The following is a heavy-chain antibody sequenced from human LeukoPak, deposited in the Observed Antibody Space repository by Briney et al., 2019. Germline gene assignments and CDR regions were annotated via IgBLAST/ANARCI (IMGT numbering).Heavy chain of an antibody. J-gene: IGHJ3*02. Sequence: PSETLSLTCTVSGGSISSYYWSWIRQPPGKGLEWIGYIYYSGSTNYYPSLKSRVTISADTSKDQFYLKLSSVTAADTAVYYCARVHDFWSGYYRGAFDIWGQGTMVTVSS. CDR2: IYYSGST. CDR3: ARVHDFWSGYYRGAFDI. CDR1: GGSISSYY. V-gene: IGHV4-59*01. D-gene: IGHD3-3*01.